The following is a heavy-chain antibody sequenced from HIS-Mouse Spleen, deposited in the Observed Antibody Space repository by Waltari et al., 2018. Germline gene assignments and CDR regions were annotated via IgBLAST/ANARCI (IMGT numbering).Heavy chain of an antibody. J-gene: IGHJ4*02. CDR2: ISSSSSTI. D-gene: IGHD1-26*01. Sequence: EVQLVESGGGLVQPGGSLRLSCAASGFTFSSYSMNWVRQAHGKGLEWVSYISSSSSTIYYADSVKGRFTISRDNAKNSLYLQMNSLRAEDTAVYYCARGASGSYYLVSVSDYWGQGTLVTVSS. V-gene: IGHV3-48*01. CDR3: ARGASGSYYLVSVSDY. CDR1: GFTFSSYS.